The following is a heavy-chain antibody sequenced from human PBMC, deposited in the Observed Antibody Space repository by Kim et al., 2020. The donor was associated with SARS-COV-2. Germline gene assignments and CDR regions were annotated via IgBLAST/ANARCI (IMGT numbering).Heavy chain of an antibody. J-gene: IGHJ4*02. Sequence: GGSLRLSCTTSGFMFADHAISWFRQAPGKGLEWVGFIRNKAYGGSTEYAASGKGRFSISRDESKSIAYLQMNSLRSEDTAMYYCSTDILFAATETFFVYWGLGTLVTVSS. CDR3: STDILFAATETFFVY. D-gene: IGHD1-26*01. CDR1: GFMFADHA. CDR2: IRNKAYGGST. V-gene: IGHV3-49*03.